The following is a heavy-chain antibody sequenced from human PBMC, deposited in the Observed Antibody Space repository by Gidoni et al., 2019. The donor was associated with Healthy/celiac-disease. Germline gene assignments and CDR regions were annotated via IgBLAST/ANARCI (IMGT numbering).Heavy chain of an antibody. CDR3: ARYRRGGYCSSTSCYGGDY. D-gene: IGHD2-2*01. Sequence: QVQLVQSGAEVKKPGASVKVSCKASGYTFTSYGISWVRQAPGQGLEWMGWSSAYNGNTNYAQKLQGRVTMTTDTSTSTAYMELRSLRSDDTAVYYCARYRRGGYCSSTSCYGGDYWGQGTLVTVSS. J-gene: IGHJ4*02. CDR2: SSAYNGNT. V-gene: IGHV1-18*01. CDR1: GYTFTSYG.